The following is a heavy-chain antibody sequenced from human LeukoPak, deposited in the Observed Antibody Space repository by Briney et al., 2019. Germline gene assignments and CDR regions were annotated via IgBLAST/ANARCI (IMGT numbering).Heavy chain of an antibody. CDR3: AKVGGPFSSSSRFDC. CDR2: TYYRSKWYN. V-gene: IGHV6-1*01. J-gene: IGHJ4*02. Sequence: SQTLSLTCVISGDSVSSKSATWNWIRQSPSRGLEWLGRTYYRSKWYNDYAVSVKSRITINPDTSKNQFSLQLNSVTPEDTAVYYCAKVGGPFSSSSRFDCWGQGTLVTVSS. CDR1: GDSVSSKSAT. D-gene: IGHD6-6*01.